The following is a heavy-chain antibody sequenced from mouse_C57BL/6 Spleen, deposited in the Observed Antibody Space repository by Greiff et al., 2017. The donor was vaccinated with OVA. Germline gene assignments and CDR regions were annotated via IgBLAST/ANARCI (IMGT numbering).Heavy chain of an antibody. CDR3: ARNLLLRSAMDY. CDR1: GYTFTDYY. Sequence: EVQLQQSGPELVKPGASVKISCKASGYTFTDYYMNWVKQSPGKSLEWIGDINPNNGGTSYNQKFKGKATLTVDKSSSTAYMELRSLTSEDSAVYYCARNLLLRSAMDYWGQGTSVTVSS. V-gene: IGHV1-26*01. CDR2: INPNNGGT. J-gene: IGHJ4*01. D-gene: IGHD1-1*01.